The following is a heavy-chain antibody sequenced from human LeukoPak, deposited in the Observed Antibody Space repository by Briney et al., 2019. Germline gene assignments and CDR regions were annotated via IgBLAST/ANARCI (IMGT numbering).Heavy chain of an antibody. J-gene: IGHJ5*02. CDR1: GVSISSSNSY. CDR2: IYYSGNT. Sequence: SETLSLTCTVSGVSISSSNSYWGWIRQPPGKGLEWIGSIYYSGNTYYNASLKSRVTISVDTSKNQFSLKLSSVTAADTAVYYCARGLLLWFGELLYSNWFDPWGQGTLVTVSS. V-gene: IGHV4-39*07. CDR3: ARGLLLWFGELLYSNWFDP. D-gene: IGHD3-10*01.